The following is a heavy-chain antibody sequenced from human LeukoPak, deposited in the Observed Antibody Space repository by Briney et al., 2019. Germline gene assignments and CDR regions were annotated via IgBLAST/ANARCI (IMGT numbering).Heavy chain of an antibody. D-gene: IGHD2-15*01. V-gene: IGHV1-3*01. Sequence: ASVKVSCKASGYTFTSYAMHWVRQAPGQRLEWMGWINAGNGNTKYSQKFQGRVTITRDTSASTAYMELSSQRSEDTAVYYCAIGVRSYSSGGSCYPAWYNWFDPWGQGTLVTVSS. CDR1: GYTFTSYA. CDR3: AIGVRSYSSGGSCYPAWYNWFDP. CDR2: INAGNGNT. J-gene: IGHJ5*02.